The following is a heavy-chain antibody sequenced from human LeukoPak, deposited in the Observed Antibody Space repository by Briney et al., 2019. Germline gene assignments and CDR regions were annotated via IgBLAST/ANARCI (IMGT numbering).Heavy chain of an antibody. D-gene: IGHD3-22*01. CDR2: INHSGST. CDR1: GGSFSGYY. V-gene: IGHV4-34*01. J-gene: IGHJ4*02. CDR3: ASLASVYYYDSSGYYYYFDY. Sequence: SETLSLTCAVYGGSFSGYYWSWIRQPPGKGLEWIGEINHSGSTNYNPSLKSRVTISVDTSKNQFSLKLSSVTAADTAVYYCASLASVYYYDSSGYYYYFDYWGQGTLVTVSS.